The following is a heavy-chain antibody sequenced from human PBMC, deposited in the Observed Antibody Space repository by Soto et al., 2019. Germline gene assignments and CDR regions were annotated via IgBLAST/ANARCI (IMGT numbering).Heavy chain of an antibody. CDR3: VRLIGNRWLEY. CDR2: TYYRSKWYN. CDR1: GDSVASNDAT. V-gene: IGHV6-1*01. J-gene: IGHJ4*02. D-gene: IGHD5-18*01. Sequence: PSETLSLTCVISGDSVASNDATWDWFRQSTTRGLECLGRTYYRSKWYNDYAGSVKSRITINPNTSKNQISLQLNSVTPEETAVYYCVRLIGNRWLEYWGQGTLVNVSS.